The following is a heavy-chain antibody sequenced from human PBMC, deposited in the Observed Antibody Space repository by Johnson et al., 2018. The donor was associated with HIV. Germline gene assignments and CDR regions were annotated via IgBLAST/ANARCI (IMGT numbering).Heavy chain of an antibody. J-gene: IGHJ3*01. CDR3: ARDATPWGRDYVGYAFDL. D-gene: IGHD4-17*01. CDR1: EFTVSSYD. V-gene: IGHV3-66*01. CDR2: IYRGGST. Sequence: VQLVESGGGMVQPGGSLRLSCAASEFTVSSYDMSYVRQSTGKGLEWVSLIYRGGSTYYADSVKGRFTISRDNSKNTLYLQMNSLRAEDTAVYYCARDATPWGRDYVGYAFDLWGQGTMVTVSS.